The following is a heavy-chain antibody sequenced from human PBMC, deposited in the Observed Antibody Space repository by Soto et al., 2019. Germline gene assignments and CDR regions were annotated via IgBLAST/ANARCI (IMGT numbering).Heavy chain of an antibody. Sequence: QVQLQESGPGLVKPSETLSLTCTVSGGSISSYSWSWIRQPPGKGLEWIGYIYYSGSTNYNPSLKNRVTISVDTSKNQFSLKLSSVTAADTAVYYCARSSGYDLPFRGEGYYFDYWGQGTLVTVSS. J-gene: IGHJ4*02. D-gene: IGHD5-12*01. CDR2: IYYSGST. V-gene: IGHV4-59*01. CDR1: GGSISSYS. CDR3: ARSSGYDLPFRGEGYYFDY.